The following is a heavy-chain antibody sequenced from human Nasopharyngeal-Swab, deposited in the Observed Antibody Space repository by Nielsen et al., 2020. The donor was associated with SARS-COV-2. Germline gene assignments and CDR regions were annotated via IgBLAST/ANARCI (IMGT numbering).Heavy chain of an antibody. CDR1: GGSISSSSYY. J-gene: IGHJ5*02. Sequence: SETLSLTCTVSGGSISSSSYYWGWIRQPPGKGLEWIGSIYYSGSTYYNPSLKSRVTISVDTSKNQFSLKLSSATAADTAVYYCARETLYCSGGSCRSTFDPWGQGTLVTVSS. D-gene: IGHD2-15*01. CDR2: IYYSGST. CDR3: ARETLYCSGGSCRSTFDP. V-gene: IGHV4-39*07.